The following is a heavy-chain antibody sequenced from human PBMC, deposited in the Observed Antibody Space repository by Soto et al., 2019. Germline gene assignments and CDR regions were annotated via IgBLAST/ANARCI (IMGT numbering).Heavy chain of an antibody. Sequence: QVQLVQSGAEVKEPGSSVNVSCKTSGATFGNTAVTWVRQAPGQGLERIGGVVPLFGTANYAQKFRGRVTITADESTSTAYMELSSLRTDDTAVYYCARDGDPGYSFWSGPLGGGRFDPWGQGTLVTVSS. CDR1: GATFGNTA. CDR3: ARDGDPGYSFWSGPLGGGRFDP. CDR2: VVPLFGTA. J-gene: IGHJ5*02. D-gene: IGHD3-3*01. V-gene: IGHV1-69*12.